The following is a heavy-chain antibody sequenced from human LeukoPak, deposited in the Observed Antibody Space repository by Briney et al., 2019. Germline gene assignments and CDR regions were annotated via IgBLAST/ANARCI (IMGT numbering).Heavy chain of an antibody. J-gene: IGHJ4*02. CDR1: GFTFSSYA. D-gene: IGHD3-22*01. Sequence: QSGGSLRLSCAASGFTFSSYAMSWVRQAPGKGLEWVSAISGSGGSTYYEDSVKGRFTISRDNSKNALYLQMNSLRAEDTAVYDCARTRGGITMIVVAISGVDYWGQGTLVTVSS. CDR2: ISGSGGST. V-gene: IGHV3-23*01. CDR3: ARTRGGITMIVVAISGVDY.